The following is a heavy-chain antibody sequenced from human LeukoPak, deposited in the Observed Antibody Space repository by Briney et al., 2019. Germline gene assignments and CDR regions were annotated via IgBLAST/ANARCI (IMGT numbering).Heavy chain of an antibody. V-gene: IGHV4-4*02. J-gene: IGHJ3*02. CDR1: GGSISSSNW. CDR2: IYHSGST. Sequence: PSQTLSLTCAVSGGSISSSNWWSWVRQPPGKGLEWIGEIYHSGSTNYNPSLKSRVTISVDKSKNQFSLKLSSVTAADTAVYYCARRRGSGSYYRSAFDIWGQGTMVTVSS. D-gene: IGHD3-10*01. CDR3: ARRRGSGSYYRSAFDI.